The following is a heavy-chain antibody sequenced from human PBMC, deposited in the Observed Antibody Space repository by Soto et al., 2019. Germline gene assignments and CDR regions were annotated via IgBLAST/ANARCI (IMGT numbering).Heavy chain of an antibody. CDR1: GYTFTSYD. CDR2: MNPNSGNT. V-gene: IGHV1-8*01. J-gene: IGHJ6*02. Sequence: QVQLVQSGAEVKKPGASVKVSCKASGYTFTSYDINWVRQATGQGLEWMGWMNPNSGNTGYAQKCQGRVPIPRNTSISTAYMELSSLRSEDTAVSYCAKEKPSYGMDVWGQGTTVTVSS. CDR3: AKEKPSYGMDV.